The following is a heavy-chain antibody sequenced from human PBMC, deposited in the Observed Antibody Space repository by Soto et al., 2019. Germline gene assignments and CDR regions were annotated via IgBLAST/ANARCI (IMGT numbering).Heavy chain of an antibody. J-gene: IGHJ4*02. CDR1: GFTFSSYW. CDR3: ARGPMAPGLDY. Sequence: EVQLVESGGGLVRPGGSLRLSCAASGFTFSSYWTNWVRQTPGKGLEWVANIRWDGSEEYYVDSLQGRFTISRDNSKNSLYLPMDSLRDEDTAVYFCARGPMAPGLDYWCQGILVTVSS. V-gene: IGHV3-7*01. CDR2: IRWDGSEE.